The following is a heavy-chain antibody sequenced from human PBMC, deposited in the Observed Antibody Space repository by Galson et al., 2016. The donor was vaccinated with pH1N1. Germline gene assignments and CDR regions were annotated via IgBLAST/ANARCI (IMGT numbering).Heavy chain of an antibody. CDR3: ARDGGDYGGAGQYKYFDT. Sequence: LSLTCAVSGGSISSRNWWGWVRQPPGQGLEWIGEIYHIGGTNYKPSLKSRVTISLDKSKNHFSLNLASVTAADTAVYYCARDGGDYGGAGQYKYFDTWGQGTLVTVSS. D-gene: IGHD4-23*01. J-gene: IGHJ5*02. CDR2: IYHIGGT. V-gene: IGHV4-4*02. CDR1: GGSISSRNW.